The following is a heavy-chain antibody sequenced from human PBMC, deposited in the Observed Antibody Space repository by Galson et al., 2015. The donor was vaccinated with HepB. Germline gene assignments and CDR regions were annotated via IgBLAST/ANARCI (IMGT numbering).Heavy chain of an antibody. D-gene: IGHD4-23*01. J-gene: IGHJ4*02. CDR3: ARDTVVTPFDY. CDR1: GYTFSSYG. V-gene: IGHV1-18*04. CDR2: ISAYDGNT. Sequence: SVKVSCKASGYTFSSYGITWVRQAPGQGLEWMGWISAYDGNTNYAQKLQGRVTMTTDTSTSTAYMELRSLRSDDTAVYYCARDTVVTPFDYWGQGTLVTVSS.